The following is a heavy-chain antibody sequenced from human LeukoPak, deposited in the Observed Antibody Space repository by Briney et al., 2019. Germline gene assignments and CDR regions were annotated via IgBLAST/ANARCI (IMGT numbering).Heavy chain of an antibody. V-gene: IGHV3-33*01. CDR2: IWYDGSNK. CDR3: AREYDFWSGYFDY. CDR1: GFTFSSYG. D-gene: IGHD3-3*01. J-gene: IGHJ4*02. Sequence: PGRSLRLSCAASGFTFSSYGMHWVRQAPGKGLEWVAVIWYDGSNKYYADSVKGRFTISRDNSKNTLYLQMNSLRAEDTAVYYCAREYDFWSGYFDYWGQGTLVTVSS.